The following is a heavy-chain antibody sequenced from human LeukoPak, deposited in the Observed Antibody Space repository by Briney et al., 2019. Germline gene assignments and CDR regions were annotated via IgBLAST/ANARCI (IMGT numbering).Heavy chain of an antibody. CDR3: ARAGGYSDFDY. Sequence: GGSLRLSCAASGFTFSSYNMNWVRQAPGKGLEWVSSSSSSSRYRYYADSVKGRFTISRDNAKNSLYLQMNSLRAEDTAVYYCARAGGYSDFDYWGQGTLVTVSS. D-gene: IGHD3-22*01. V-gene: IGHV3-21*01. J-gene: IGHJ4*02. CDR2: SSSSSRYR. CDR1: GFTFSSYN.